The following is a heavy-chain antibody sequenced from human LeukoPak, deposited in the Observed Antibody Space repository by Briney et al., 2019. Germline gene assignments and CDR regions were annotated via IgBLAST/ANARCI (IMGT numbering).Heavy chain of an antibody. V-gene: IGHV3-23*01. CDR1: GFTVSSNY. D-gene: IGHD4-17*01. Sequence: GGSLRLSCAVSGFTVSSNYMSWVRQAPGKGLEWVSSISDSGGRTFYADSVKGRFTISRDNSKDTLNLQMNSLRAEDTAVYFCAGRCIYPDYGRLDAFDIWGQGTMVTVSS. CDR3: AGRCIYPDYGRLDAFDI. J-gene: IGHJ3*02. CDR2: ISDSGGRT.